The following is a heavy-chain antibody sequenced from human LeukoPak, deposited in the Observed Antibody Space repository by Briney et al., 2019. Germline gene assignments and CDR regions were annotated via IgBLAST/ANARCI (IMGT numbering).Heavy chain of an antibody. CDR3: ARGRGWDSGLFDY. CDR1: GGSISSYY. V-gene: IGHV4-59*01. J-gene: IGHJ4*02. CDR2: IYYSGST. Sequence: SETLSLTCTVSGGSISSYYWSWIRQPPGKGLEWIGYIYYSGSTNYNPSLKSRVTISVDTSKNQFSLKLSSVTAADTAVYYCARGRGWDSGLFDYWGQGTLVTVSS. D-gene: IGHD1-26*01.